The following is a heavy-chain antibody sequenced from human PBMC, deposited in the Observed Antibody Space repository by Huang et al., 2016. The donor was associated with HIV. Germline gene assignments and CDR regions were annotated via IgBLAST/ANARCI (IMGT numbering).Heavy chain of an antibody. CDR2: ISASSGDT. V-gene: IGHV1-18*01. CDR1: GYPFTSYG. CDR3: ARDPKYHRIGYYRQRRGIDI. J-gene: IGHJ3*02. D-gene: IGHD3-22*01. Sequence: QIQLMQSGPELKQPGASVKVSCKASGYPFTSYGITWVGQAPGQGPEWRGWISASSGDTEYAQKFQGRVTLTTDTSTNIADMELRSLRSDDTAKYYCARDPKYHRIGYYRQRRGIDIWGQGTMVIVSS.